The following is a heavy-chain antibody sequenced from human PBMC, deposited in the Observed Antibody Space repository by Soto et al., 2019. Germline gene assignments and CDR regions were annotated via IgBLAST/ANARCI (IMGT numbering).Heavy chain of an antibody. D-gene: IGHD5-18*01. Sequence: QVQLQESGPGLVKPPETLSLTCTVSGGSISNFYWNWIRQPPGKGLEWIGYVDYSGTANYNPSRKSRVSMSVDTSKNQLSLKVTSVTAADTAMYYCARADTAMTTPFDYWGQGTLVTVSS. CDR2: VDYSGTA. J-gene: IGHJ4*02. V-gene: IGHV4-59*12. CDR3: ARADTAMTTPFDY. CDR1: GGSISNFY.